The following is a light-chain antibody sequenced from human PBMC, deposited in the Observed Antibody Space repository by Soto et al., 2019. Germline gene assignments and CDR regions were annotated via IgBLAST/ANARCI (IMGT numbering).Light chain of an antibody. V-gene: IGLV2-14*01. CDR3: SSYTRNSHIV. Sequence: QSALTQPASVSGSPGQSITISCTGTGSDIGYYNYVSWYQQSPGKAPKLVIFEVNVRPSGVSTRFSGSKSGSTASLTISGLQAEDEGEYYCSSYTRNSHIVFGGGTQLTVL. J-gene: IGLJ7*01. CDR2: EVN. CDR1: GSDIGYYNY.